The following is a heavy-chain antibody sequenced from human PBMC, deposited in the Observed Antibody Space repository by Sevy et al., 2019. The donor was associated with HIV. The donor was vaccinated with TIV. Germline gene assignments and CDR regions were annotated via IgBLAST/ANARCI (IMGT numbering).Heavy chain of an antibody. CDR1: GGSISNSDSY. D-gene: IGHD5-12*01. CDR2: IHYSAGT. J-gene: IGHJ4*02. Sequence: SETLSLTCTVSGGSISNSDSYWSWIRQPPGKGLEWIGYIHYSAGTYYHPFLKSRVAMSVDTSEKQFSLKLSFMTEVDTAVYYCASKRGYNHGPFDYWGQGTLVTVSS. CDR3: ASKRGYNHGPFDY. V-gene: IGHV4-30-4*02.